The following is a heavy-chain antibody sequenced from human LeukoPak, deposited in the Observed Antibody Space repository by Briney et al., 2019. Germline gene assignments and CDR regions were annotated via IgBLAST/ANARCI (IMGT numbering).Heavy chain of an antibody. V-gene: IGHV4-4*09. CDR2: IYTSGSA. CDR1: GGSFDSKY. Sequence: PSETLSLTCAVSGGSFDSKYWSWIRQPPGKGLDLIGYIYTSGSANFNTSLRSQVAMSIDHSKRQFSLKVYSVTAADTAVYYCPNYIRNVHYYMDVWGTGTTVIVSS. J-gene: IGHJ6*03. CDR3: PNYIRNVHYYMDV. D-gene: IGHD1-1*01.